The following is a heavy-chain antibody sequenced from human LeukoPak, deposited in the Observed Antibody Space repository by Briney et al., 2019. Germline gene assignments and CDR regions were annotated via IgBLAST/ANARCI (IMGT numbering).Heavy chain of an antibody. V-gene: IGHV3-49*03. CDR1: GFTFGDYL. J-gene: IGHJ6*04. D-gene: IGHD6-19*01. CDR2: ISGGTT. Sequence: PGGSLRLSCTASGFTFGDYLMSWFRQAPGKGLEWIGFISGGTTEYAASVKGRFTISRDDSTSIAYLQMSSLTTEDTAVYYCSRGSGWLSVYWGKGTTVTVSP. CDR3: SRGSGWLSVY.